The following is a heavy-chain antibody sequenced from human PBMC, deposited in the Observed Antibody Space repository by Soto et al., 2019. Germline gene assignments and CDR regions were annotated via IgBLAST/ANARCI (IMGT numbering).Heavy chain of an antibody. CDR1: GASISSGRYY. Sequence: QLQLHESGPGLVKPLETLSLTCTVSGASISSGRYYWAWIRQPPGKGLEWVATIHTTGSTYYTPSVANRHALPTDTAATPFPPTPTSATAADTAVYSCARQLPSLRIAALAAWGVGTSVTVSS. CDR3: ARQLPSLRIAALAA. J-gene: IGHJ6*02. CDR2: IHTTGST. D-gene: IGHD2-15*01. V-gene: IGHV4-39*01.